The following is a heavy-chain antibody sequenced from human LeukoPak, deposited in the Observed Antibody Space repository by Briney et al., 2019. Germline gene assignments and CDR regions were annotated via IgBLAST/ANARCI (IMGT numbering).Heavy chain of an antibody. V-gene: IGHV1-3*01. CDR3: ARSLSRTTGVDY. CDR2: INAGNGNT. CDR1: GYTFTSYA. D-gene: IGHD4-17*01. Sequence: ASVKVSCKASGYTFTSYAMHWVRQAPGQRLEWMGWINAGNGNTKYSQKFQGRVTITRDTSASTAYMELSSLRSEDTAVYYCARSLSRTTGVDYWGQGTLVTVSS. J-gene: IGHJ4*02.